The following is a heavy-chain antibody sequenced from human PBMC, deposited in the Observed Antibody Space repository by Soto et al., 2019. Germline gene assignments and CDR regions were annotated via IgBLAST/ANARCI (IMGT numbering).Heavy chain of an antibody. V-gene: IGHV1-18*01. CDR3: VRDLWQYSGSYCGY. D-gene: IGHD1-26*01. CDR2: ISVYNDNT. Sequence: QVQLVQSGAEVKKPGASVKVSCKASGYTFTSYGISWVRQAPGQGLEWMGWISVYNDNTNYAQKLQGRVTMTTDTSTSTAYMELRSLRSDDTAVYYCVRDLWQYSGSYCGYWGQGPWSPSPQ. J-gene: IGHJ4*03. CDR1: GYTFTSYG.